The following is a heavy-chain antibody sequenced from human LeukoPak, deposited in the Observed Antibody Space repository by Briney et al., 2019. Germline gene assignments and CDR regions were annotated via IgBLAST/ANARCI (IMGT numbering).Heavy chain of an antibody. CDR1: GFTFSTYA. CDR2: IRGNGDST. CDR3: AKDSGGVMGF. Sequence: GGSLRLSCAASGFTFSTYAVGWVRQAPGKGLEWVSDIRGNGDSTYYADSVKGRFTISRDNSKNTLFLQMSSLRAEDTAVYYCAKDSGGVMGFWGQGTLVTVSS. D-gene: IGHD3-16*01. J-gene: IGHJ4*02. V-gene: IGHV3-23*01.